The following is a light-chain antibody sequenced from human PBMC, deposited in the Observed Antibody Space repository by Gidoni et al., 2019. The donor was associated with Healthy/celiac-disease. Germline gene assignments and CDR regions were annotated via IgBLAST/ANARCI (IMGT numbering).Light chain of an antibody. CDR3: QQYDTLPIT. J-gene: IGKJ3*01. CDR2: DAS. CDR1: QDISNY. V-gene: IGKV1-33*01. Sequence: DIQMTQSPSSLSASVGDRVTITCQASQDISNYLNWYQQKPGKAPKLLIYDASNLEPGVPSRFSGSGSGTDFTFTISSLQPEDIATYYCQQYDTLPITFGPXTKVDIK.